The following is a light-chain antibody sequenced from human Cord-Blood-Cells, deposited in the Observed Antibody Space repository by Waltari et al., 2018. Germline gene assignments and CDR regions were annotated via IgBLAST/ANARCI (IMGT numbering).Light chain of an antibody. CDR1: SSDVGGYNY. CDR3: CSYAGSYTWV. V-gene: IGLV2-11*01. Sequence: QSALTQPRSVSGSPGQSVTISYTGTSSDVGGYNYVSWYQQPPGKAPKLMIYDVSKRPSGVPDRFSGSKSGNTASLTISGLQAEDEADYYCCSYAGSYTWVFGGGTKLTVL. J-gene: IGLJ3*02. CDR2: DVS.